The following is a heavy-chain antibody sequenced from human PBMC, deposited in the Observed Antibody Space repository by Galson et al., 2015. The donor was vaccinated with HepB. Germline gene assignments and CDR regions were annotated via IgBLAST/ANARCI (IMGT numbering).Heavy chain of an antibody. V-gene: IGHV3-30-3*01. J-gene: IGHJ4*02. CDR1: GFTFSSYA. CDR3: ARAMNGAAAGTRVGYFDY. Sequence: SLRLSCAASGFTFSSYAMHWVRQAPGKGLEWVAVISYDGSNKYYADSVKGRFTISRDNSKNTLYLQMNSLRAEDTAVYYCARAMNGAAAGTRVGYFDYWGQGTLVTVSS. D-gene: IGHD6-13*01. CDR2: ISYDGSNK.